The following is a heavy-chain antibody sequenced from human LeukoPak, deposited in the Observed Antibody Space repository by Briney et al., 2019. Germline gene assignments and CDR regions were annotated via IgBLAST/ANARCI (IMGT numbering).Heavy chain of an antibody. V-gene: IGHV3-33*01. CDR3: ARDLPSSSSWYDALDI. CDR1: GFTFTSYG. CDR2: IWSDGSSK. D-gene: IGHD6-13*01. Sequence: PGGSLRLSCAASGFTFTSYGMHWVRQAPGKGLEWVALIWSDGSSKYYADAVKGRFTISRDNSKNTLYLQMNSLRAEDTAVYYCARDLPSSSSWYDALDIWGQGTLVTVSS. J-gene: IGHJ3*02.